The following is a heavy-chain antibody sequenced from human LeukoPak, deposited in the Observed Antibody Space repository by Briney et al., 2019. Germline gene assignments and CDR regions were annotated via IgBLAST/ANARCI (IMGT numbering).Heavy chain of an antibody. J-gene: IGHJ4*02. CDR2: INPTGGST. D-gene: IGHD1-26*01. Sequence: ASVKVSCKASGYTFTSYYMHWVRQAPGEGLEWMGIINPTGGSTSYAQKFQGRVTMTRDTSTSTAYLDLQSLRSDDTAIYYCARHGNALTHSEYFDYWGQGTLITVSS. V-gene: IGHV1-46*01. CDR3: ARHGNALTHSEYFDY. CDR1: GYTFTSYY.